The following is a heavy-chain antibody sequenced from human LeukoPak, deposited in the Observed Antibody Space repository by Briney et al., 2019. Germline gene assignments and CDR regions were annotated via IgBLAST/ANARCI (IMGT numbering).Heavy chain of an antibody. J-gene: IGHJ5*02. CDR2: IFNTGPA. V-gene: IGHV4-61*02. CDR1: GASVSTTPYY. Sequence: SQTLSLTCKVSGASVSTTPYYWTWIRQPAGKGLEWIGRIFNTGPANYNPSFKSRVTISLDTSKNEFSLNLNSVTAADTAVYFCAASWNDERCFDPWGQGTLVIVSS. CDR3: AASWNDERCFDP. D-gene: IGHD1-1*01.